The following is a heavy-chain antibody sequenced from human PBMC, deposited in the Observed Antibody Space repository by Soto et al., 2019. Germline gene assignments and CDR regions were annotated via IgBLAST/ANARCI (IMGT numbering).Heavy chain of an antibody. D-gene: IGHD1-26*01. Sequence: SETLSLTCVVSNFSISSGYYWGWIRQSPGKGLEWIASIYRSGTTSYNPSLKSRVTISVDPSKNQFSLMLTAVTAADTAVYYCARTNSGSYYSVFNYWGRGSLVTVSS. V-gene: IGHV4-38-2*01. CDR2: IYRSGTT. CDR1: NFSISSGYY. J-gene: IGHJ4*02. CDR3: ARTNSGSYYSVFNY.